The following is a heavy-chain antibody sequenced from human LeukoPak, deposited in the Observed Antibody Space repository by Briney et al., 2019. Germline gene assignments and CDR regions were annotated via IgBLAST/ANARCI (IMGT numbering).Heavy chain of an antibody. V-gene: IGHV4-34*01. D-gene: IGHD4-17*01. CDR3: AVTYGDYQIDH. Sequence: PSETLSLTCAVYGGSFSGYYWSWIRQTPGKGLEWIGEMNDSGGSNYNPSLSSRVTMSVDTSKNQFSLKLSSVTAADTAVYYCAVTYGDYQIDHWGQGTLVTVSS. J-gene: IGHJ4*02. CDR1: GGSFSGYY. CDR2: MNDSGGS.